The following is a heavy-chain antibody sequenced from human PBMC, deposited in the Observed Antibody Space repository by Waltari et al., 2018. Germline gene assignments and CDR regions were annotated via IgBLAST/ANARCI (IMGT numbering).Heavy chain of an antibody. V-gene: IGHV4-4*07. CDR1: GGSISSYY. CDR3: ATAERQQLAGY. D-gene: IGHD6-13*01. J-gene: IGHJ4*02. Sequence: QVQLQESGPGLVKPSETLSLTCTVSGGSISSYYWSWIRQPAGKGLEWIGRIYTSGSTNYNPSLKSRVTMSVDTSKNQFSLKLRSEDTAVYYCATAERQQLAGYWGQGTLVTVSS. CDR2: IYTSGST.